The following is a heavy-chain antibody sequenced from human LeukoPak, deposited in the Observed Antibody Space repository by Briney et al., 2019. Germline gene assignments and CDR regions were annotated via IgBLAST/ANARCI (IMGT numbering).Heavy chain of an antibody. CDR1: GFTFSTYA. Sequence: GGSLRLSCAASGFTFSTYAMSWVREGPRKGLEWVSGISSGSGTTYYADSVKGRFTISRDNSKNTLYLQMNSLRAEDTAVYYCATGSEYSSSWYYFDYWGQGTLVTVSS. CDR2: ISSGSGTT. D-gene: IGHD6-13*01. J-gene: IGHJ4*02. CDR3: ATGSEYSSSWYYFDY. V-gene: IGHV3-23*01.